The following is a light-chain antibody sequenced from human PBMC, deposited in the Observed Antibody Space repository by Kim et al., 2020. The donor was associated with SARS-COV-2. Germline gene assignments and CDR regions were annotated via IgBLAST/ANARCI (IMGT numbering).Light chain of an antibody. CDR3: QQYNSYRT. CDR1: QSISSW. Sequence: SASVGDRVTITCRASQSISSWLAWYQQKPGKAPKVLIYKASTLESGVPSRFSGSGSGTEFNFTISSLQPDDSATYYCQQYNSYRTFGQGTKVDIK. CDR2: KAS. V-gene: IGKV1-5*03. J-gene: IGKJ1*01.